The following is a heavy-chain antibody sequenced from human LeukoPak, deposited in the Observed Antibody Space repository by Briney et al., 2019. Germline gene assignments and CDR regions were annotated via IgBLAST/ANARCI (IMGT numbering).Heavy chain of an antibody. J-gene: IGHJ4*02. V-gene: IGHV4-34*01. CDR2: INHSGST. D-gene: IGHD3-3*01. Sequence: LETLSLTCAVYGGSFSGFYWSWIRQPPGKGLEWIGEINHSGSTNSNPSLKSRVTISLDTSKNQLTLNLRSVTAADTAVYYCARGLNDFWAGETYWGQGTLVTVSS. CDR3: ARGLNDFWAGETY. CDR1: GGSFSGFY.